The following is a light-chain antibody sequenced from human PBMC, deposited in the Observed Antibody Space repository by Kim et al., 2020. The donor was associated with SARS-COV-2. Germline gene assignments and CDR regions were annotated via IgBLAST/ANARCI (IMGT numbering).Light chain of an antibody. Sequence: ASVGDRVTITCQASQDISNYLNWYQHKPGKAPQLLIYDASNLETGVPSRFSGSGSGTDFTLTISSLQPEDSATYYCQQYGTLLMYTFGQGTKLEI. J-gene: IGKJ2*01. CDR1: QDISNY. V-gene: IGKV1-33*01. CDR2: DAS. CDR3: QQYGTLLMYT.